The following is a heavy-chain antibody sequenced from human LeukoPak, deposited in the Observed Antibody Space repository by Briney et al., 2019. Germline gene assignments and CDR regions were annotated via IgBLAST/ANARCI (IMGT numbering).Heavy chain of an antibody. Sequence: GGSLGLSCAASGFTFSSYGMSWVRQAPGKGLEWVSAISGSGGSTYYADSVKGRFTISRDNSKNTLYLQMNSLRAEDTAVYYCAASMVRGSWFDPRGQGTLVTVSS. D-gene: IGHD3-10*01. CDR2: ISGSGGST. J-gene: IGHJ5*02. V-gene: IGHV3-23*01. CDR3: AASMVRGSWFDP. CDR1: GFTFSSYG.